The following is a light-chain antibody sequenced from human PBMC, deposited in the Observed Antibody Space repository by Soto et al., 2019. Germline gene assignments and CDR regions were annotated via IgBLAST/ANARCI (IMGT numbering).Light chain of an antibody. Sequence: AIQMTQSPSSLSASVGDRVIITCRASQAIRTELGWYQQRPGKAPKLLIYGISNLQSGVPSRFSGSGSGTDFTLTINGLQPEDFATYYCLQDYSYPRTFGQGTKVDVK. J-gene: IGKJ1*01. CDR1: QAIRTE. V-gene: IGKV1-6*01. CDR2: GIS. CDR3: LQDYSYPRT.